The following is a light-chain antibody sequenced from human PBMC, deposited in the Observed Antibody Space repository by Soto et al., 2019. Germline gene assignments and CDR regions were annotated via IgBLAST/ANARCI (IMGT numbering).Light chain of an antibody. Sequence: QSVLTQAPSASETPGQRVTISCSGGSSNIGRNTVNWYQQLPGTAPKLLIYSNNRRPSGVPDRFSGSKSGTSASLAISGLQSGDEADYYCAAWDGSLTDYVFGTGTKLTVL. V-gene: IGLV1-44*01. CDR2: SNN. CDR3: AAWDGSLTDYV. CDR1: SSNIGRNT. J-gene: IGLJ1*01.